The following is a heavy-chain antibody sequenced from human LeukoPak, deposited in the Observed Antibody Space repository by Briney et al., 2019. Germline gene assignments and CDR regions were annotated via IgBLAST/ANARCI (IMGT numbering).Heavy chain of an antibody. CDR3: AYFYFDY. V-gene: IGHV3-15*01. Sequence: GRSLRLSCAGSGFTFSTYAMHWVRQAPGKGLEWVGRITDGGTPDYAAPVTGRFTISRDDSKNTLYLQMNSLKTEDTAVYYCAYFYFDYWGQGALVTVSS. CDR2: ITDGGTP. D-gene: IGHD2-8*01. CDR1: GFTFSTYA. J-gene: IGHJ4*02.